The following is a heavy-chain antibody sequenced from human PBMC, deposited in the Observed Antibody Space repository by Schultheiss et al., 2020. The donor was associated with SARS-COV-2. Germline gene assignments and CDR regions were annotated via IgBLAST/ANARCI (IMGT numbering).Heavy chain of an antibody. J-gene: IGHJ3*02. V-gene: IGHV5-51*01. CDR3: ARLLAAAAVPHDAFDI. D-gene: IGHD6-13*01. CDR1: GYSFTSYW. CDR2: IYPGDSDT. Sequence: GGSLRLSCKGSGYSFTSYWIGWVRQMPGKGLEWMGIIYPGDSDTRYSPSFQGQVTISADKSISTAYLQWSSLKASDTAMYYCARLLAAAAVPHDAFDIWGQGIMVTVSS.